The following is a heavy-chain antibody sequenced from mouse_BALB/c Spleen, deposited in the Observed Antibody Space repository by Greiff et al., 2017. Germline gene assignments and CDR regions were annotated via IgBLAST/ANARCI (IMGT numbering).Heavy chain of an antibody. D-gene: IGHD2-12*01. Sequence: DVKLVESGGGLVKPGGSLKLSCAASGFTFSSYAMSWVRQTPEKRLEWVATISSGGSYTYYPDSVKGRFTISRDNAKNTLYLQMSSLRSEDTAMYYCARHYDDGYFDYWGQGTTLTVSS. CDR1: GFTFSSYA. CDR3: ARHYDDGYFDY. J-gene: IGHJ2*01. CDR2: ISSGGSYT. V-gene: IGHV5-9-3*01.